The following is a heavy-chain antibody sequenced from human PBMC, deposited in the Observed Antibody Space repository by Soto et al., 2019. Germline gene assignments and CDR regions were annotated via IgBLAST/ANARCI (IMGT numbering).Heavy chain of an antibody. CDR1: GYTFTSYG. J-gene: IGHJ4*02. CDR3: ARDYYVWGSYRSPPWYLDY. Sequence: ASVKVSCKASGYTFTSYGISWVRQAPGQGIEWMGWISAYNGNTNYAQKLQGRVTMTTDTSTSTAYMELRSLRSDDTAVYYCARDYYVWGSYRSPPWYLDYWGQGTLGTV. D-gene: IGHD3-16*02. V-gene: IGHV1-18*04. CDR2: ISAYNGNT.